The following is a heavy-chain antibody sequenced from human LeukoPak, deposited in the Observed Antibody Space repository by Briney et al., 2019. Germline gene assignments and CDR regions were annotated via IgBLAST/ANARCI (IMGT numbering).Heavy chain of an antibody. CDR3: VRDVLRFLGREPLGRGY. CDR2: ISSSSNTI. D-gene: IGHD3-3*01. V-gene: IGHV3-48*01. Sequence: GGSLRLSCAASGFTFSSYNMNWVRQAPGKGLEWVSYISSSSNTIYYADSVKGRFTISRDNAKNSLYLQMNSLRAEDTAVYYCVRDVLRFLGREPLGRGYWGQGTLVTVSS. J-gene: IGHJ4*02. CDR1: GFTFSSYN.